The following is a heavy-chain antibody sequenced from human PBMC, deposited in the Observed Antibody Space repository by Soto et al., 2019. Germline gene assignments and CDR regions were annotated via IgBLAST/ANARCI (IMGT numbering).Heavy chain of an antibody. V-gene: IGHV2-26*01. D-gene: IGHD2-8*02. CDR2: IFSDDEK. CDR1: GFSLSESRLG. J-gene: IGHJ4*02. Sequence: QVTLKESGPVLVKPTETLTLTCTVSGFSLSESRLGVSWIRQPPGKALEWLAHIFSDDEKSYRKSLKSRRSISKVTSKSPVVLTLTNMDPVGAGASYCARPLLRFDYCTGSLFDPFDLWGQGTLVTVSS. CDR3: ARPLLRFDYCTGSLFDPFDL.